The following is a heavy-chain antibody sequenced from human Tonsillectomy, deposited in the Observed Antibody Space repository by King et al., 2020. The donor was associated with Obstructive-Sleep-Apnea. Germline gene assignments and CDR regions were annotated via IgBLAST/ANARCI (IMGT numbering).Heavy chain of an antibody. CDR3: ARVALRQYGDSIY. V-gene: IGHV4-39*07. J-gene: IGHJ4*02. Sequence: QLQESGPGLVKPSETLSLTCTVSGASITSSTYYWGWIRQPPGKGLEWIGYIYYNGGTQYNLSLKTRVTISVDTSKNQFSLNLNSVTAADTALYYCARVALRQYGDSIYWGQGTLVTVSS. D-gene: IGHD2-21*02. CDR2: IYYNGGT. CDR1: GASITSSTYY.